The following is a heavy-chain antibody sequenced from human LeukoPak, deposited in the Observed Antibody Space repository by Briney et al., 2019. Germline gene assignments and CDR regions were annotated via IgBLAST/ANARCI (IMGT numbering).Heavy chain of an antibody. CDR2: ISYDGSNK. CDR1: GFTFSSYA. J-gene: IGHJ5*02. Sequence: GRSLRLSCAASGFTFSSYAMHWVRQAPGKGLEWVAVISYDGSNKYYADSVKGRFTISRDNSKNTLYLQMNSLRAEDTAVYYCARDGVAVPGFFDPWGQGTLVTVSS. D-gene: IGHD6-19*01. V-gene: IGHV3-30-3*01. CDR3: ARDGVAVPGFFDP.